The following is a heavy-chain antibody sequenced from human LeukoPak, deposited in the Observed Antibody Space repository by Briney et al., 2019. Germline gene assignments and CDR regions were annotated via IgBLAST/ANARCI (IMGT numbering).Heavy chain of an antibody. CDR3: AKAMRDYDILTGYHY. Sequence: PGGSLRLSCAASGFTFSSYGMHWVRQAPGKGLEWVAFIRYDGSNKYYADSVKGRFTISRDNSKNTLYLQMNSLRAEDTAVYYCAKAMRDYDILTGYHYWGQGTLVTVSS. CDR2: IRYDGSNK. D-gene: IGHD3-9*01. V-gene: IGHV3-30*02. J-gene: IGHJ4*02. CDR1: GFTFSSYG.